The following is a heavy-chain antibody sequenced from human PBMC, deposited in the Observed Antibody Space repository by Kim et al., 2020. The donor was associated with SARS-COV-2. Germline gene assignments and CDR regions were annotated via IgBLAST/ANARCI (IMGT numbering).Heavy chain of an antibody. V-gene: IGHV1-24*01. Sequence: FDAEEGETIYAQKFQGRVTMTEDTSTDTAYMELSSLRSEDTAVYYCATNGIWGQGTLVTVSS. D-gene: IGHD1-1*01. CDR2: FDAEEGET. J-gene: IGHJ4*02. CDR3: ATNGI.